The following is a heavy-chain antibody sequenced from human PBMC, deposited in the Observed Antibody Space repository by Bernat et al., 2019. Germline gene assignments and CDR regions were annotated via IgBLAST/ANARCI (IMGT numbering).Heavy chain of an antibody. CDR3: ARVTTVTTTYYYYMDV. V-gene: IGHV1-18*04. CDR2: ISAYNGNT. CDR1: GYTFTSYG. Sequence: QVQLVQSGAEVKKPGASVKVSCKASGYTFTSYGISWVRQAPGQGLEWMGWISAYNGNTNYPQKLQRRVTLTTYTSTSTAYMELRRLRSDDTAVYYGARVTTVTTTYYYYMDVWGKGTTVTVSS. D-gene: IGHD4-17*01. J-gene: IGHJ6*03.